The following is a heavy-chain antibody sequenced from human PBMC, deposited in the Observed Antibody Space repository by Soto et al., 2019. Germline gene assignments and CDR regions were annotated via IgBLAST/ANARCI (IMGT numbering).Heavy chain of an antibody. V-gene: IGHV3-23*01. CDR1: EFTFCNYS. J-gene: IGHJ6*02. Sequence: GGALRLSCAASEFTFCNYSIRWVRPAPGSGLEWVSSISDKGGTTYYADAVKGRFTISRDNSKNTLYLQMNSLRAEDTAVYYCAKEELGIGYYYYGMDVWGQGTTVTVS. CDR2: ISDKGGTT. CDR3: AKEELGIGYYYYGMDV. D-gene: IGHD7-27*01.